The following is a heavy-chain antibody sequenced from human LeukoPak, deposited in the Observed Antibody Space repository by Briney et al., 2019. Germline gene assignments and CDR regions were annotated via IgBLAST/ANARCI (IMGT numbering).Heavy chain of an antibody. D-gene: IGHD6-19*01. CDR2: ISWNSGSI. J-gene: IGHJ4*02. Sequence: GRSLRLSCAASGFTFDDYAMPWVRQAPGKGLEWVSGISWNSGSIGYADSVKGRFTISRDNAKNSLYLQMNSLRAEDTALYYCAKDSGSSGWLDYWGQGTLVTVSS. V-gene: IGHV3-9*01. CDR1: GFTFDDYA. CDR3: AKDSGSSGWLDY.